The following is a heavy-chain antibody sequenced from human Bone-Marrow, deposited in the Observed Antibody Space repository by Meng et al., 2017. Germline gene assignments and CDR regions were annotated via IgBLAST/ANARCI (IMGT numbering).Heavy chain of an antibody. CDR2: SKSKTDGETT. V-gene: IGHV3-15*01. D-gene: IGHD5-12*01. CDR3: ATDLGLIVTPNVGY. J-gene: IGHJ4*02. Sequence: ESLKISCAASGFTFSNAWMSWIRQAPGKGLEWVGRSKSKTDGETTDYAAPVKGRFTISRDDLKKVLYLPLNSLTTEDTAVYYCATDLGLIVTPNVGYWGQGTLVTVSS. CDR1: GFTFSNAW.